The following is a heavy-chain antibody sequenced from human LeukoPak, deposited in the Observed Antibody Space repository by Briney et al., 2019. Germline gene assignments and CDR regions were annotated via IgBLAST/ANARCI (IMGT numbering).Heavy chain of an antibody. Sequence: SETLSLTCAVSGGSISSYYWNWMRQCPGKGLEWIGYIYHSGSTNYNPSLKSRVTMSVDTSKNQFSLKLSSVTAADTAVYYCARDTRTVDGMDVWGQGTTVTVSS. D-gene: IGHD2-2*01. J-gene: IGHJ6*02. V-gene: IGHV4-59*01. CDR1: GGSISSYY. CDR2: IYHSGST. CDR3: ARDTRTVDGMDV.